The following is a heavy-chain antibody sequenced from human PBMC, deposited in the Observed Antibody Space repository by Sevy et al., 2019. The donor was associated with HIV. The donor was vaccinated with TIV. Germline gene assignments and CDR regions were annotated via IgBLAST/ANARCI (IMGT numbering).Heavy chain of an antibody. J-gene: IGHJ4*02. Sequence: GGSLRLSCAASGFTFSSYAMSWVRQAPGKGLEWVSAISGSGGTTYYADSVKGRFTISRDNSKNTLYLQMNSLRAEDTAVYCCAKDPDNYFDSSNFDYWGQGTLVTVSS. CDR3: AKDPDNYFDSSNFDY. V-gene: IGHV3-23*01. CDR2: ISGSGGTT. D-gene: IGHD3-22*01. CDR1: GFTFSSYA.